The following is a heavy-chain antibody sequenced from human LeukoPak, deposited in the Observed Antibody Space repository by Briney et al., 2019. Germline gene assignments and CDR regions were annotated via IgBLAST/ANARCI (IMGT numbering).Heavy chain of an antibody. J-gene: IGHJ6*03. CDR2: IRYDGSNK. CDR3: AKDKPYDFWSGYSYYYYYYMDV. Sequence: GGSLRPSCAASGFTFSSYGMHWVRQAPGKGLEWVAFIRYDGSNKYYADSVKGRFTISRDNSKNTLYLQMNSLRAGDTAVYYCAKDKPYDFWSGYSYYYYYYMDVWGKGTTVTVSS. V-gene: IGHV3-30*02. D-gene: IGHD3-3*01. CDR1: GFTFSSYG.